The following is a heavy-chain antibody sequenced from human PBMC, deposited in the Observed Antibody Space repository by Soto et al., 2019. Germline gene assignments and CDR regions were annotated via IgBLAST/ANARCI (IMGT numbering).Heavy chain of an antibody. V-gene: IGHV4-4*02. CDR1: GGSISNEDW. Sequence: QVQLQESGPGLMKPSGTLSLTCAVSGGSISNEDWWSWVRQPPGKGLEWIGEIYETGTTNYSPSLKNRVTISVDKSNNQVSLRLSSVTAADTAVYYCARWNDNYDFWNAWSLDPWGQGTLVTVSS. D-gene: IGHD3-3*01. J-gene: IGHJ5*02. CDR2: IYETGTT. CDR3: ARWNDNYDFWNAWSLDP.